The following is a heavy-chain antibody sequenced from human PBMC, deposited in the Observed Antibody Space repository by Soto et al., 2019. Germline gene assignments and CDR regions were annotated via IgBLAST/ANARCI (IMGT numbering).Heavy chain of an antibody. V-gene: IGHV5-51*01. CDR2: IDLNDSNT. Sequence: PGESLKISCKASGNNLTSNWIGWVRQMPGKGLEWMGFIDLNDSNTTYSPSFQGQVTISADKSIRTAYLQWSSLKASDTAMYYCARRIHTTGWRHYLDCWGQGPLGTVAS. CDR1: GNNLTSNW. J-gene: IGHJ4*02. D-gene: IGHD6-19*01. CDR3: ARRIHTTGWRHYLDC.